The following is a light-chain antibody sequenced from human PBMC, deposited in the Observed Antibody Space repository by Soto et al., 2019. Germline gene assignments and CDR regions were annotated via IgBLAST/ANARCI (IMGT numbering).Light chain of an antibody. V-gene: IGKV1-39*01. J-gene: IGKJ3*01. CDR1: QHINKY. Sequence: DIQMTQSPSSLSTSVGDRVTITCRASQHINKYLNWYQAKPGKVPKLVIYAASSLESGVPSRFTGSGSGTDFTLTISSLQLEDFATYYCQQSYSIPFTFGPGTTVDIK. CDR3: QQSYSIPFT. CDR2: AAS.